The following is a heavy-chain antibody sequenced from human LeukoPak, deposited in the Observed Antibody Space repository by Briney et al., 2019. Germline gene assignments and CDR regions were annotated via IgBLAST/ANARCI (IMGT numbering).Heavy chain of an antibody. CDR2: IYYTGTT. D-gene: IGHD2-2*02. CDR1: GGSISRGGYY. CDR3: ARTSNIYGGFYMDV. V-gene: IGHV4-31*02. J-gene: IGHJ6*03. Sequence: PSETLSLTCTVSGGSISRGGYYWSWIRQHPGKDLEWIAYIYYTGTTNSIPSLGSRVMVSADTSKNQFSLRLSSVTAADTAVYYCARTSNIYGGFYMDVWGKGTTVTVSS.